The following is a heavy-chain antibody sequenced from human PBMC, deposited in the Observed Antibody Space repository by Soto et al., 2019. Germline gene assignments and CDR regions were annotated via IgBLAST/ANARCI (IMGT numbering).Heavy chain of an antibody. J-gene: IGHJ6*02. CDR1: GYSFTSYW. CDR2: IYPGDSDT. Sequence: PGASLKISCKGSGYSFTSYWIGWVRQMPGKGLEWMGIIYPGDSDTRYSPSFQGQVTISADKSISTAYLQWSSLKASDTAMYYCASSTMVRGVQPYYYYGMDVWGQGTTVTVSS. V-gene: IGHV5-51*01. D-gene: IGHD3-10*01. CDR3: ASSTMVRGVQPYYYYGMDV.